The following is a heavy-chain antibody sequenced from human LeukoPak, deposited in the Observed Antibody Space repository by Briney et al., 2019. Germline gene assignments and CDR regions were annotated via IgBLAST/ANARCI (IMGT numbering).Heavy chain of an antibody. Sequence: GESLKISCKGSGYSFTTYWIGWVRQLPGKGLEWMGIIYPGDSDTRYSPSFQGQVTMTADKSIGTAYLQWSSLKASDTAMYYCARQGLGGGDGSGAFDIWGQGTMVTVSS. CDR1: GYSFTTYW. D-gene: IGHD2-21*02. CDR3: ARQGLGGGDGSGAFDI. CDR2: IYPGDSDT. J-gene: IGHJ3*02. V-gene: IGHV5-51*01.